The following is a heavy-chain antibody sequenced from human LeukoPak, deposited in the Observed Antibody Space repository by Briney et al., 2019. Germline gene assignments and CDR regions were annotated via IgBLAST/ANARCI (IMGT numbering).Heavy chain of an antibody. D-gene: IGHD3-9*01. J-gene: IGHJ4*02. V-gene: IGHV3-23*01. Sequence: GGSLRLYCAASGFTFSSCAMSWVRQAPGKGLEWVSAISGSGGSTYYADSVKGRFTISRDNSKNTLYLQMNSLRAEDTAVYYCASSYSGLLRYFDWLLDYWGQGTLVTVSS. CDR1: GFTFSSCA. CDR3: ASSYSGLLRYFDWLLDY. CDR2: ISGSGGST.